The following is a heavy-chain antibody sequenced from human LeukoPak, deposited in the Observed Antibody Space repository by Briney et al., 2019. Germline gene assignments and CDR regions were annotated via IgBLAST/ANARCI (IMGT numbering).Heavy chain of an antibody. CDR3: AVPTGYSSSYFDY. V-gene: IGHV5-51*01. J-gene: IGHJ4*02. CDR2: IYPGDSDT. CDR1: GYSFTNYW. D-gene: IGHD6-13*01. Sequence: GESLKISCKGFGYSFTNYWIGWVRQMPGKGLEWMGIIYPGDSDTRYSPSFQGQVTISADKSISTAYLQWSSLKASDTAMYYCAVPTGYSSSYFDYWGQGTLVTVSS.